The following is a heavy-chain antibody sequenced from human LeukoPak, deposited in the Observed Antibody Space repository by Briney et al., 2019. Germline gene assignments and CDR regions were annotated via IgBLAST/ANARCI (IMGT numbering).Heavy chain of an antibody. D-gene: IGHD3-3*01. Sequence: GGSLRLSCAASGFTFSSYAMSWVRQAPGKGLEWVSAISGSGGSTYYADSVKGRFTISRDNSKNTLYLQMNSLRAEDTAVYYCARDLPYYDFWSGYFDSFDYWGQGTLVTVSS. J-gene: IGHJ4*02. CDR1: GFTFSSYA. V-gene: IGHV3-23*01. CDR2: ISGSGGST. CDR3: ARDLPYYDFWSGYFDSFDY.